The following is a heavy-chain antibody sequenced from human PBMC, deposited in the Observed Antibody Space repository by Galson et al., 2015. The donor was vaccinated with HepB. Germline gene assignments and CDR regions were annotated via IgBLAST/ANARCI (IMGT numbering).Heavy chain of an antibody. CDR3: ARVPVAASHYYYYYMDV. V-gene: IGHV3-74*01. J-gene: IGHJ6*03. CDR2: INSDGSTT. CDR1: GFTFSSHW. Sequence: SLRLSCAASGFTFSSHWMHWVRQAPGKGLVWVSRINSDGSTTSYADSVKGRFTSSRDNAKNTLFLQMSSLRAEDTAVYFCARVPVAASHYYYYYMDVWGKGTTVTVSS. D-gene: IGHD2-15*01.